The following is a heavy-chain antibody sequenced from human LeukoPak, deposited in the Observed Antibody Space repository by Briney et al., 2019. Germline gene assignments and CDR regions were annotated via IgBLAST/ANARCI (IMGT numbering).Heavy chain of an antibody. CDR2: INPSGGST. Sequence: ASVKVSCKASGYNFSEYFMHWVRQAPGQGLEWMGIINPSGGSTSYAQKFQGRVTMTRDMSTSTVYMELSSLRSEDTAVYYCARDGGGLGGHFDYWGQGTLVTVSS. V-gene: IGHV1-46*01. CDR1: GYNFSEYF. J-gene: IGHJ4*02. D-gene: IGHD2-15*01. CDR3: ARDGGGLGGHFDY.